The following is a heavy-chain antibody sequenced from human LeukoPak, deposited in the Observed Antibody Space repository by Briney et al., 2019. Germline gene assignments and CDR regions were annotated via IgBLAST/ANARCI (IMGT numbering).Heavy chain of an antibody. D-gene: IGHD6-13*01. J-gene: IGHJ4*02. V-gene: IGHV4-59*01. CDR3: ARYDSEAGDFDY. Sequence: SETLCLTCTVSGGSLSSYYWSWIRQPPGTGLEWIGYVYYSGSTYFNPSLESRVTISVDTSKNQFSLNLNSVTAADTAVYYCARYDSEAGDFDYWGQGTLVTVSS. CDR2: VYYSGST. CDR1: GGSLSSYY.